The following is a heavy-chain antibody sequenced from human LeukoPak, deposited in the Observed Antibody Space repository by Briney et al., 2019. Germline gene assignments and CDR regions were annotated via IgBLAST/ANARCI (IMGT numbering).Heavy chain of an antibody. Sequence: SETLSLTCTVSGGSISSYYWSWIRQPAGKGLGWIGRLYTSGSTNYNPSLRSRVTISVDTSKNQFSLKLTSVTAADTAVYYCARREGNGWYDYWGQGTLVTVSS. V-gene: IGHV4-4*07. D-gene: IGHD6-19*01. J-gene: IGHJ4*02. CDR2: LYTSGST. CDR3: ARREGNGWYDY. CDR1: GGSISSYY.